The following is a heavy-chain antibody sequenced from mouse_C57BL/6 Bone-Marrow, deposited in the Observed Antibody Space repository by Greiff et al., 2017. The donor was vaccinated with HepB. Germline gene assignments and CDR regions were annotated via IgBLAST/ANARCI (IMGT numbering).Heavy chain of an antibody. J-gene: IGHJ3*01. V-gene: IGHV5-6*01. CDR2: ISSGGNYT. CDR3: ARHNYYGSSWGFAY. D-gene: IGHD1-1*01. CDR1: GFTFSSYG. Sequence: EVHLVESGGDLVKPGGSLKLSCAASGFTFSSYGMSWVRQTPDKRLEWVATISSGGNYTYYPDSVKGRFTISRDNAKNTLYLQMSSLKSEDTAMYYCARHNYYGSSWGFAYWGQGTLVTVSA.